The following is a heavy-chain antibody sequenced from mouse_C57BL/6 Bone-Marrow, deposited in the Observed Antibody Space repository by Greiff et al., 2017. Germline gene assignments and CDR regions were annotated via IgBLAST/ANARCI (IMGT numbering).Heavy chain of an antibody. J-gene: IGHJ2*01. CDR1: GYTFTSYW. CDR2: IYPGSGST. V-gene: IGHV1-55*01. D-gene: IGHD6-1*01. CDR3: AKSLPYYFDY. Sequence: QVQLQQPGAELVKPGASVKMSCKASGYTFTSYWITWVKQRPGQGLEWIGDIYPGSGSTNYNEKFKSKATLTVDTSSSTAYMQISSLTSEDSSVYYCAKSLPYYFDYWGQGTTLTVSS.